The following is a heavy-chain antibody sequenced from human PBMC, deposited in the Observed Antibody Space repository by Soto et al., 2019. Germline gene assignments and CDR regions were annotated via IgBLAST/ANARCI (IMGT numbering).Heavy chain of an antibody. V-gene: IGHV4-34*01. Sequence: SETLSLTCAVYGGSFSGYYWSWIRQPPGKGLEWIGEINHSGSTNYNPSLKSRVTISVDTSKNQFSLKLSSVTAADTAVYYCARGRDIVGVPAAQKDYYYMDVWGKGTTVTVSS. J-gene: IGHJ6*03. CDR3: ARGRDIVGVPAAQKDYYYMDV. CDR1: GGSFSGYY. D-gene: IGHD2-2*01. CDR2: INHSGST.